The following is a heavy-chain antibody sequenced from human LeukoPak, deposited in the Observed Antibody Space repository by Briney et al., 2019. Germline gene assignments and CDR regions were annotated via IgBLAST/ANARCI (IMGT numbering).Heavy chain of an antibody. CDR3: AKSISAARVGATPTYYFDY. Sequence: PGGSLRLSCAASGFTFSSYAMNWVRQAPGKGLEWVSGISGSGGSTYYADSVKGRFTISRDNSKNTLYLQMNSLRAEDTAVYYCAKSISAARVGATPTYYFDYWGQGTLVTVSS. CDR2: ISGSGGST. D-gene: IGHD1-26*01. V-gene: IGHV3-23*01. CDR1: GFTFSSYA. J-gene: IGHJ4*02.